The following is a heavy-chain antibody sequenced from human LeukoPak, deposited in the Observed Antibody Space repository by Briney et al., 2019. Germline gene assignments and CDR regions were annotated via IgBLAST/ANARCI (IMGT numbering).Heavy chain of an antibody. Sequence: SQTPSLTCAISGDSVSSNSAAWNWIRQSPSRGLEWLGRTYYRSKWYNEYAVSLKSRITVTPDTSKNQFSLQLNSVTPEDTAVYYCTRGRASAFDIWDQGTVVTVSS. V-gene: IGHV6-1*01. J-gene: IGHJ3*02. CDR1: GDSVSSNSAA. CDR3: TRGRASAFDI. CDR2: TYYRSKWYN.